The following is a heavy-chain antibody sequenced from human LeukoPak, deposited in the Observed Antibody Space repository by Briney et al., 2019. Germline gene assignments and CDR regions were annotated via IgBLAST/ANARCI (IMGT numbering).Heavy chain of an antibody. Sequence: GGSLRLSCAASGFTFSSYGMHWVRLAPGKGLEWVAVIWYDGSNKYYADSVKGRFTISRDNSKNTLYLQMNSLRAEDTAVYYCARAIDDYGDYITDYWGQGTLVTVSS. CDR1: GFTFSSYG. CDR3: ARAIDDYGDYITDY. V-gene: IGHV3-33*01. J-gene: IGHJ4*02. D-gene: IGHD4-17*01. CDR2: IWYDGSNK.